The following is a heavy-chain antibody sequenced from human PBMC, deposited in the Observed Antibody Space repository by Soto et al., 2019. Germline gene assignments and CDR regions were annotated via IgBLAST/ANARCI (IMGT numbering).Heavy chain of an antibody. CDR3: ARGRRSSGYWVGSYYYGMDV. V-gene: IGHV1-69*13. CDR2: IIPIFGTA. J-gene: IGHJ6*02. CDR1: GGTFSSYA. D-gene: IGHD3-22*01. Sequence: SVKVSCKASGGTFSSYAISWVRQAPGQGLEWMGGIIPIFGTANYAQKFQGRVTITADESTSTAYMELSSLRSEDTAVYYCARGRRSSGYWVGSYYYGMDVWGQGTTVTVSS.